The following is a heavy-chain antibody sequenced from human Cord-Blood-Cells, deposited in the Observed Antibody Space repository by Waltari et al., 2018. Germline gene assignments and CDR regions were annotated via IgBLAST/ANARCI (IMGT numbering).Heavy chain of an antibody. D-gene: IGHD5-12*01. CDR3: ARGPYSGYDYWYFDL. J-gene: IGHJ2*01. CDR2: ISSSSSYI. Sequence: EVQLVESGGGLVKPGGSLRLSCAASGFTFSSYSMNWVRQAPGKGLEWVSYISSSSSYIYYADSVKGRFTISRDNAKNSLYLQMNSLRAEDTAVYYCARGPYSGYDYWYFDLWGRGTLVTVSS. V-gene: IGHV3-21*01. CDR1: GFTFSSYS.